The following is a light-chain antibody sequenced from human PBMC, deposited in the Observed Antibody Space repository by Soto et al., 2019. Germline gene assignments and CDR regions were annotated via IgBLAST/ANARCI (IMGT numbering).Light chain of an antibody. J-gene: IGKJ2*01. Sequence: ETLLTQSPATLSVSPGERVTLSCRASQSVRDNLAWYQQKPGQAPRLVIYGASTRAPGIPDRFSGSGFGTEFSLTISSLQSEDFAVYYCQQHNDWPPSTFGQGTKLDIK. CDR3: QQHNDWPPST. V-gene: IGKV3-15*01. CDR2: GAS. CDR1: QSVRDN.